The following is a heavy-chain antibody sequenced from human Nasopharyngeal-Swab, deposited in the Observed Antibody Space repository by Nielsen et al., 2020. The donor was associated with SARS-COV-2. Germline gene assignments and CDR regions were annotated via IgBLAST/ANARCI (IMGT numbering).Heavy chain of an antibody. CDR2: ISISGSTI. D-gene: IGHD6-13*01. CDR1: GFTFNDYY. J-gene: IGHJ4*02. CDR3: ARVGQQRLKY. Sequence: GESLKISCAASGFTFNDYYMSWIRQAPGKGLEWVSYISISGSTIYYADSVKGRFTISRDNAKNSLYLQMNSLRAEDTAVYYCARVGQQRLKYWGQGTLVTVSS. V-gene: IGHV3-11*04.